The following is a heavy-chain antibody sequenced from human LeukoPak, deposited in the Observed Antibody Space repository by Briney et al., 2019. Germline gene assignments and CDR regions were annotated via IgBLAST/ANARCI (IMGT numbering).Heavy chain of an antibody. CDR1: GFTFSSYS. V-gene: IGHV3-21*01. CDR3: ARFIYDFWSGYPPYFDY. J-gene: IGHJ4*02. Sequence: GGSLRLSCAASGFTFSSYSMNWVRQAPGKGLEWVSSISSSSSYIYYADSVKGRFTISRDNAKNSLYLQMNSLRAEDTAVCYCARFIYDFWSGYPPYFDYWGQGTLVTVSS. CDR2: ISSSSSYI. D-gene: IGHD3-3*01.